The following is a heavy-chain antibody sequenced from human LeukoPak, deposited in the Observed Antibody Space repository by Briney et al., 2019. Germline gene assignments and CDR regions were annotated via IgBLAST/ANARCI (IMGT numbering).Heavy chain of an antibody. CDR2: ISSSSSFR. D-gene: IGHD3-22*01. CDR3: ARESSGYFY. CDR1: GFNFSSYS. Sequence: MSGGSLRLSCAASGFNFSSYSMSWVRQAPGKGLEWVSSISSSSSFRYYADSVKGRFTISRDNAKNSLYLQMNSLRAEDTAVYYCARESSGYFYWGQGTLVTVSS. V-gene: IGHV3-21*01. J-gene: IGHJ4*02.